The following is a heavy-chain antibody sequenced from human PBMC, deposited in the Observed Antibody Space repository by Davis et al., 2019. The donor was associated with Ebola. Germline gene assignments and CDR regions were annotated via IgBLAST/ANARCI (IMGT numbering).Heavy chain of an antibody. Sequence: ASVKVSCKVSGYSFTTYGVNWVRQAPGQGLEWMGWIISDNGDTNYAQKYQGRVTMTRDTSISTVYMELSRLRSDDTAVYYCARGGITMMVVPRDYYYGLDVWGQGTTVTVSS. CDR3: ARGGITMMVVPRDYYYGLDV. CDR1: GYSFTTYG. CDR2: IISDNGDT. J-gene: IGHJ6*02. V-gene: IGHV1-18*01. D-gene: IGHD3-22*01.